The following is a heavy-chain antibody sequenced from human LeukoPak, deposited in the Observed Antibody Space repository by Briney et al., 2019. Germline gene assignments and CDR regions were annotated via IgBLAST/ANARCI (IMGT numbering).Heavy chain of an antibody. CDR2: IHSGGNT. CDR3: ARRYYYDSSGYYYDY. V-gene: IGHV3-66*01. Sequence: PGGSLRLSCAASGLTVSSNYMSWVRQAPGKGLDWVSVIHSGGNTYYADSVKGRFTISRDNSKNTVYLQMNSLRAEDTAVYYCARRYYYDSSGYYYDYWGQGTLVTVSS. D-gene: IGHD3-22*01. CDR1: GLTVSSNY. J-gene: IGHJ4*02.